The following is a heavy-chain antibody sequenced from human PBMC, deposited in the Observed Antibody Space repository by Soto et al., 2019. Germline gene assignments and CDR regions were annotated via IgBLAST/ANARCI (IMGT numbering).Heavy chain of an antibody. CDR1: GYTFTHYY. J-gene: IGHJ4*02. V-gene: IGHV1-46*01. CDR3: ATSVNSAMAFGY. D-gene: IGHD5-18*01. Sequence: GASVKVSCKASGYTFTHYYIHWVRQAPGQGLEWMGIINPNGGSTTYAQKFRAGFTMTRDTSTSTVYMELSSLRSEDSAVDYCATSVNSAMAFGYWGQGTLVKVSS. CDR2: INPNGGST.